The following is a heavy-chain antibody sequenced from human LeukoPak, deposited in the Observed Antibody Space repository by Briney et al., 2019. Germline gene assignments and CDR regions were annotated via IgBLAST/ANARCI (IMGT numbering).Heavy chain of an antibody. Sequence: GGSLRLSCAASGFTFSSYWMHWVRQAPGKGLVWVSRINGDGSSTSYADSVKGRFTISRDNAKNALYLQMNSLRAEDTAVYYCARESSVGAHKAFDYWGQGTLVTVSS. CDR1: GFTFSSYW. CDR2: INGDGSST. J-gene: IGHJ4*02. V-gene: IGHV3-74*01. CDR3: ARESSVGAHKAFDY. D-gene: IGHD1-26*01.